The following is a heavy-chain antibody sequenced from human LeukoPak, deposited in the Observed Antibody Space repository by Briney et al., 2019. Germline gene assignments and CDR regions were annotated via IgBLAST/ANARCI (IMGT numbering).Heavy chain of an antibody. J-gene: IGHJ4*02. CDR2: ISYDGSNK. CDR1: GFTFRSYG. CDR3: AKDVEGFWSGYAFDY. Sequence: GGSLRLSCAASGFTFRSYGIHWVRQAPGKGQEWVAVISYDGSNKYYADSVKGRFTISRDNSKNTLYLQMNSLRAEDTAVYYCAKDVEGFWSGYAFDYWGQGTQVTVSS. D-gene: IGHD3-3*01. V-gene: IGHV3-30*18.